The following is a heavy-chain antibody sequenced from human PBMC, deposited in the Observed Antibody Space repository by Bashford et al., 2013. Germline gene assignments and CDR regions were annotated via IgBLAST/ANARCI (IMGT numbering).Heavy chain of an antibody. J-gene: IGHJ5*02. V-gene: IGHV1-58*01. CDR2: IIVGSGRT. D-gene: IGHD1-14*01. Sequence: SVKVSCKASGFTVSGSAVQWVRQARGQGLEWIGWIIVGSGRTMYAQRFQGRVTITRDMSTSTAYMELSSLTSEDTALYYCAAENRGVHLRPNWFDPWGQGTLVTVSS. CDR1: GFTVSGSA. CDR3: AAENRGVHLRPNWFDP.